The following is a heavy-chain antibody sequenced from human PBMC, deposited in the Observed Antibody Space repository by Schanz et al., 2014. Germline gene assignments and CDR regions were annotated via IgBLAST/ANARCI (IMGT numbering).Heavy chain of an antibody. J-gene: IGHJ5*02. CDR3: ARPSSVVGITGWFDT. CDR2: SHYGGKT. V-gene: IGHV4-59*04. CDR1: GGSMDTHY. D-gene: IGHD3-22*01. Sequence: QVQLQESGPGLVKPSETLSLMCTVSGGSMDTHYWGWIRQPPGKGLEWIGSSHYGGKTYFNPSLKSRVPWLVDPPGTHFPLRLSSVTAADTAVYYCARPSSVVGITGWFDTWGQGTLVIVSS.